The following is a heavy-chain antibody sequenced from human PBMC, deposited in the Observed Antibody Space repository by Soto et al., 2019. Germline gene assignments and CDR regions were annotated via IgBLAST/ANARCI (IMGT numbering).Heavy chain of an antibody. CDR2: INPNSGGT. V-gene: IGHV1-2*02. CDR1: GYTFTGYY. D-gene: IGHD3-22*01. Sequence: ASVKVSCKASGYTFTGYYMHWVRQAPGQGLEWMGWINPNSGGTNYAQKFQGRVTMTRDTSISTAYMELSRLRSDDTAVYYCARAYYYDSSGYVAEYFQHWGQGTLVTVPS. CDR3: ARAYYYDSSGYVAEYFQH. J-gene: IGHJ1*01.